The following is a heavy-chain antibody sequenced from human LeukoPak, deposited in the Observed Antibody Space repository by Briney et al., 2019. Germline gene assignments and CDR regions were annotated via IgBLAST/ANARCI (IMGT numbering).Heavy chain of an antibody. Sequence: GASVKVSCKASGYTFTGYYMHWVRQAPGQGLEWMGWINPNSGGTNYAQKFQGRVTMTRDTSISTAYMELSGLRSDDTAVYYCARGPRITMVRGGQWYYYMDVWGKGTTVTIYS. CDR2: INPNSGGT. CDR3: ARGPRITMVRGGQWYYYMDV. V-gene: IGHV1-2*02. CDR1: GYTFTGYY. D-gene: IGHD3-10*01. J-gene: IGHJ6*03.